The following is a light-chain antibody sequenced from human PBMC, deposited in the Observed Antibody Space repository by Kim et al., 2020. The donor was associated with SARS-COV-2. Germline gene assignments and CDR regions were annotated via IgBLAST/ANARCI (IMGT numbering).Light chain of an antibody. CDR1: QIVDTY. CDR2: QAS. V-gene: IGKV1-5*03. Sequence: SASVGDRVTITCRASQIVDTYLAWYQQKPGKAPNLLIYQASNLQIGVPSRFSGSGSGAEFTLTISSLQPDDFATYCCQHYIRFPYTFGQGTKLEI. J-gene: IGKJ2*01. CDR3: QHYIRFPYT.